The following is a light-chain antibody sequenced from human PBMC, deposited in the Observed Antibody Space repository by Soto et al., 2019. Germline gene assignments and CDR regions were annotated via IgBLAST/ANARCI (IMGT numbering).Light chain of an antibody. CDR1: QSVSGN. J-gene: IGKJ4*01. CDR2: GAS. Sequence: EIVMTQSPATLSVSPGERATLSCRASQSVSGNLAWYQQKPGQAPRLLIYGASTRATGIPARFSGSGSGTEFSLTITSLQSEDFSVYYCQQYNDWPPLTFGGGTKVEIK. V-gene: IGKV3-15*01. CDR3: QQYNDWPPLT.